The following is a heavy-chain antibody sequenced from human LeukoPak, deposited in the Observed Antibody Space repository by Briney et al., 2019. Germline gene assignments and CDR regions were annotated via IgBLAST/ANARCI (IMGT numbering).Heavy chain of an antibody. CDR3: ARLGIAAAGTGAFDI. CDR2: IYPGDSDT. D-gene: IGHD6-13*01. Sequence: GESPKISCKGSGYSFTSYWIGWVRQMPGKGLEWMGIIYPGDSDTRYSLSFQGQVTISADKSISTAYLQWSSLKASDTAMYYCARLGIAAAGTGAFDIWGQGTMVTVSS. J-gene: IGHJ3*02. V-gene: IGHV5-51*01. CDR1: GYSFTSYW.